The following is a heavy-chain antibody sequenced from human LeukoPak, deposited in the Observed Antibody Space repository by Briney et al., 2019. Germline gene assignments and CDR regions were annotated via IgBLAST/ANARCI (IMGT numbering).Heavy chain of an antibody. V-gene: IGHV4-30-2*01. CDR2: IYHSGST. J-gene: IGHJ6*02. CDR3: ARGPDFWSGFYYYYGMDV. Sequence: PSETLSLTCAVSGGSISSGGYSWSWIRQPPGKGLEWIGYIYHSGSTYYNPSLKSRVTISVDRSKNQFSLKLSSVAAADTAVYYCARGPDFWSGFYYYYGMDVWGQGTTVTVSS. CDR1: GGSISSGGYS. D-gene: IGHD3-3*01.